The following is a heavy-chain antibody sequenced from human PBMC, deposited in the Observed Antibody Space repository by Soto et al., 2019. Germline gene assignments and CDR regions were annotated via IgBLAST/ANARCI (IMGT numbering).Heavy chain of an antibody. Sequence: GASVKVSCKASGYTFTSYYMHWVRQAPGQGLEWMGIINPSGGSTSYAQKFQGRVTMTRDTSTSTVYMELSSLRSEDTAVYYCARERRVAVAGYYYYGIDVWGQGTTVTVSS. CDR2: INPSGGST. V-gene: IGHV1-46*01. J-gene: IGHJ6*02. CDR3: ARERRVAVAGYYYYGIDV. CDR1: GYTFTSYY. D-gene: IGHD6-19*01.